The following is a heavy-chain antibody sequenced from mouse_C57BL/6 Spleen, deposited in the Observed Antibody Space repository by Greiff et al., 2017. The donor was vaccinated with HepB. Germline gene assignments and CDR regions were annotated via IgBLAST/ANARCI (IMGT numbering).Heavy chain of an antibody. Sequence: QVTLKESGPGLVAPSQSLSITCTVSGFSLTSYGVHWVRQPPGKGLEWLVVIWSDGSTTYNSALKSRLSISKDNSKSQVFLKMNSLQTDDTAMYYCARHKEQLGYFDYWGQGTTLTVSS. J-gene: IGHJ2*01. V-gene: IGHV2-6-1*01. CDR1: GFSLTSYG. CDR3: ARHKEQLGYFDY. CDR2: IWSDGST. D-gene: IGHD3-3*01.